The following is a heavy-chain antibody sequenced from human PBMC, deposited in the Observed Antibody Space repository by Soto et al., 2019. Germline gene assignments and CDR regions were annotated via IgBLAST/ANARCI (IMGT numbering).Heavy chain of an antibody. CDR3: AKGEGGMDV. CDR2: ISYDGSNK. V-gene: IGHV3-30*18. D-gene: IGHD2-21*01. CDR1: GFTFSSYG. Sequence: PGGSLRLSCAASGFTFSSYGMHWVRQAPGKGLEWVAVISYDGSNKYYADSVKGRFTISRDSSKNTLYLQMNSLRAEDTAVYYCAKGEGGMDVWGQGTTVTVSS. J-gene: IGHJ6*02.